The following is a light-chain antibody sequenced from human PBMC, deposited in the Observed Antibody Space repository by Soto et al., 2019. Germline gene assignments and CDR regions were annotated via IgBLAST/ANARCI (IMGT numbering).Light chain of an antibody. CDR2: GNT. CDR3: QSYDTSLSGSV. CDR1: SSNIGAGYD. V-gene: IGLV1-40*01. J-gene: IGLJ2*01. Sequence: QSVLTQPPSVSGAPGQRVTISCTGRSSNIGAGYDVHWYQHLPGTAPKLLIYGNTNRPSGVPDRFSGSKSGTSASLAITGLQAEDEADYYCQSYDTSLSGSVFGGGTKLPVL.